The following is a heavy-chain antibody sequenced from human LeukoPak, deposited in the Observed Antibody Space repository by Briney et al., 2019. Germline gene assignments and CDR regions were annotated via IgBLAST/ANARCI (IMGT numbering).Heavy chain of an antibody. CDR2: MNPNSGNT. CDR3: ARPRVPAAISYNWFDP. D-gene: IGHD2-2*02. CDR1: GYTFTSYD. J-gene: IGHJ5*02. Sequence: ASVKVSCKASGYTFTSYDINWVRQATGQGLEWMGWMNPNSGNTGYAQKFQGRVTMTRNTSISTAYMELSSLRSEDTAVYYCARPRVPAAISYNWFDPGGQGTLVTVSS. V-gene: IGHV1-8*01.